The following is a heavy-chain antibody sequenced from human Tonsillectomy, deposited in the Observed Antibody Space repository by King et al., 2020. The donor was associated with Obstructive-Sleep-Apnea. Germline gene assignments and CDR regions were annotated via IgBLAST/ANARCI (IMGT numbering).Heavy chain of an antibody. D-gene: IGHD6-19*01. J-gene: IGHJ4*02. Sequence: QLVQSGGGLVQPGGSLRLSCAASGFTFSSYAMSWVRQAPGKGLEWGSAISGSGGSTYYPDSVKGRFTISRDTSKNTLYLQMNSLRAEDTAVYYCASTPLPGIAVGPVVYWGQGTLVTVSS. CDR1: GFTFSSYA. CDR2: ISGSGGST. V-gene: IGHV3-23*04. CDR3: ASTPLPGIAVGPVVY.